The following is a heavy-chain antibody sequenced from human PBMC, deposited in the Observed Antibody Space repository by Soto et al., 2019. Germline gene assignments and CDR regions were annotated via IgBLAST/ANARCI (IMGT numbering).Heavy chain of an antibody. CDR3: ARDQGGPTRRERGSTDYGMDV. D-gene: IGHD4-4*01. Sequence: HPGGSLRLSCAASGFTFSSYGMHWVRQAPGKGLEWVAVIWYDGSNKYYADSVKGRFTISRDNSKNTLYLQMNSLRAEDTAVYYCARDQGGPTRRERGSTDYGMDVWGQGTTVTVSS. CDR2: IWYDGSNK. CDR1: GFTFSSYG. V-gene: IGHV3-33*01. J-gene: IGHJ6*02.